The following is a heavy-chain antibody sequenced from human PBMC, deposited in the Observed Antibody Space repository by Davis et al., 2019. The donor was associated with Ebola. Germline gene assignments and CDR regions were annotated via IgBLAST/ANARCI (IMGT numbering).Heavy chain of an antibody. J-gene: IGHJ6*02. CDR2: IDPSDSYT. CDR3: ARRLIAARPYYYYGMDV. V-gene: IGHV5-10-1*01. CDR1: GYSFTSYW. Sequence: GESLKISCKGSGYSFTSYWISWVRQMPGKGLEWMGRIDPSDSYTNYSPSFQGHVTIPADKSISTAYLQWSSLKSSDTAMYYCARRLIAARPYYYYGMDVWGQGTTVTVSS. D-gene: IGHD6-6*01.